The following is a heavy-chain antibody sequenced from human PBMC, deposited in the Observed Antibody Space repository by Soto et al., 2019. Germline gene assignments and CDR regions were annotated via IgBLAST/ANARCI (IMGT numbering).Heavy chain of an antibody. V-gene: IGHV3-30*18. CDR2: ISYDGSNK. J-gene: IGHJ6*02. D-gene: IGHD2-2*01. Sequence: QVQLVESGGGVVQPGRSLRLSCAASGFIFNTYDMHWVRQAPGKGLEWVAVISYDGSNKYYADSVKGRLTISRDNSMNMLYLQMNSLSPEDTAVYYCAKGQHCSSTSCYFYYYGMDVWGQGTKVAVSS. CDR1: GFIFNTYD. CDR3: AKGQHCSSTSCYFYYYGMDV.